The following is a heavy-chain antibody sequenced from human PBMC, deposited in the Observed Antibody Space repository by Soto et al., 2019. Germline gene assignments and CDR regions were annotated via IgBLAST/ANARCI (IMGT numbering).Heavy chain of an antibody. J-gene: IGHJ4*02. CDR3: ARASYDSSTYYLDY. CDR2: IYYSGRT. Sequence: SETLSLTCTVSGASISSGDYYWTWIRQPPGKGLEWIGSIYYSGRTYYNPSLKSRVTISVDPSNNQFSLKLTSVTAAHTAVYYCARASYDSSTYYLDYWGQGTLVTVSS. V-gene: IGHV4-30-4*01. CDR1: GASISSGDYY. D-gene: IGHD3-22*01.